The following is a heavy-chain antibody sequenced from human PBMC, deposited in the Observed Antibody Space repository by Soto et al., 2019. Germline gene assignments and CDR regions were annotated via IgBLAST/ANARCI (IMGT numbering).Heavy chain of an antibody. J-gene: IGHJ6*02. CDR1: GFTFSDYY. CDR3: AREGYYSVYDMDV. V-gene: IGHV3-11*01. D-gene: IGHD3-22*01. CDR2: ISSRGSTI. Sequence: QVQLVESGGGLVKPGGSLRLSCAASGFTFSDYYMTWIRQTPGKGLEWVSYISSRGSTISYADSVKGRFTISRDNAKNSLYLQMNSLRAEDTAVYYCAREGYYSVYDMDVWGQGTTVTVSS.